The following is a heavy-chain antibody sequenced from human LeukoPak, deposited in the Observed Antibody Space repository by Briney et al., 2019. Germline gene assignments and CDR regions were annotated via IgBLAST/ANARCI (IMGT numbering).Heavy chain of an antibody. CDR3: AGGFDWGSNDY. CDR2: INYGGST. V-gene: IGHV4-34*01. Sequence: SETLSLTCAVYGGSFSDPYWNWIRQSPGKGLEWIGEINYGGSTNYNPSLKSRVTISVDTSKNQFSLKLSSVTAADTAVYYCAGGFDWGSNDYWGQGTLVTVSS. D-gene: IGHD3-16*01. CDR1: GGSFSDPY. J-gene: IGHJ4*02.